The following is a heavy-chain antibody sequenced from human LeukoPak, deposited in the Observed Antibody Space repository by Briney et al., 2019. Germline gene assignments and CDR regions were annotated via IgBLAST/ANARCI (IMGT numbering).Heavy chain of an antibody. CDR3: ARDLGFGELSISYFDY. D-gene: IGHD3-10*01. J-gene: IGHJ4*02. CDR2: IYHSGTT. CDR1: GYSISSGYY. Sequence: SETLSLTCTVSGYSISSGYYWGWIRQPPGKGLEWIGSIYHSGTTYYNPSLKSRVTISVDTSKNQFSLKLSSVTAADTAVYYCARDLGFGELSISYFDYWGQGTLVTVSS. V-gene: IGHV4-38-2*02.